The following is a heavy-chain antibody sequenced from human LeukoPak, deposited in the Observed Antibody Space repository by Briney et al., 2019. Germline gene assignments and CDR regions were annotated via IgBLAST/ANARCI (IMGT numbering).Heavy chain of an antibody. CDR2: ISGYNAHT. CDR3: ARDVKPGYYYSGMDV. Sequence: ASVKVSCKTSGYTFTSYGVTWVRQAPGQGLEWMGWISGYNAHTKYVEKFQGRLTMSTDTSTSTAYMDLRRLTSDDTAVYYCARDVKPGYYYSGMDVWGKGTTVTVSS. J-gene: IGHJ6*04. CDR1: GYTFTSYG. V-gene: IGHV1-18*04. D-gene: IGHD1-14*01.